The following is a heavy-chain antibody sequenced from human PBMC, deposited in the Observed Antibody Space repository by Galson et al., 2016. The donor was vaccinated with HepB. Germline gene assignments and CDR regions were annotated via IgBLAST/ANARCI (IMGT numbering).Heavy chain of an antibody. D-gene: IGHD1-26*01. CDR2: VYHSGSA. Sequence: SETLSLTCTVSGVSISSDYYFWAWIRQPPGKSLQWIGNVYHSGSAYYNPSLQSRVTMSVDTSKNRFSLKLSSVTAADTAVCYCVRSSASLNGYFDFWGRGTLVTVSS. J-gene: IGHJ4*02. CDR1: GVSISSDYYF. V-gene: IGHV4-39*01. CDR3: VRSSASLNGYFDF.